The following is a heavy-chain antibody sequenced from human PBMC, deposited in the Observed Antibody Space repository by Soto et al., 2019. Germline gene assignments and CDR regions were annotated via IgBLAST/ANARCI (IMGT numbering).Heavy chain of an antibody. V-gene: IGHV3-23*01. CDR3: AKDAKTTSGWFLDS. CDR1: GFTFSSYA. Sequence: GGSLRLSCAASGFTFSSYAMTWVRQAPGKGLEWVSAITGSGVSTYHADSVKGRFTISRDNSANTLYLQMNGLSAEDTAVYYCAKDAKTTSGWFLDSWGPGTLVTVSS. CDR2: ITGSGVST. D-gene: IGHD6-19*01. J-gene: IGHJ4*02.